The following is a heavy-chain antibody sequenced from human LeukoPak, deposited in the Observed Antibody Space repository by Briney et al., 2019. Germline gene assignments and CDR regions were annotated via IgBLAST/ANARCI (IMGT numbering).Heavy chain of an antibody. D-gene: IGHD1-26*01. Sequence: GESLKISCKGSGYSFINFWIGWVRQMPGKGLEWMGIIHPGDSDTTYSPSFQGQVTISADKSISTAYLQWNSLKASDTAMYYCARRSGSYFDYWGQGTLVTVSS. CDR1: GYSFINFW. CDR3: ARRSGSYFDY. J-gene: IGHJ4*02. V-gene: IGHV5-51*01. CDR2: IHPGDSDT.